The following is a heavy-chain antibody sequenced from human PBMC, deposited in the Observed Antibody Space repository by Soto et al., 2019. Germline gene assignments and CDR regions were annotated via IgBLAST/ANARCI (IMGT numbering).Heavy chain of an antibody. Sequence: ASVKVSCKASGYTFTSYGISWVRQAPGQGLEWMGWISAYNGNTNYAQKLQGRVTMTTDTSISTAYMELSRLRSDDTAVYYCARGGGRAAAGTSYYYYMDVWGKGTTVTVSS. CDR1: GYTFTSYG. J-gene: IGHJ6*03. V-gene: IGHV1-18*01. D-gene: IGHD6-13*01. CDR3: ARGGGRAAAGTSYYYYMDV. CDR2: ISAYNGNT.